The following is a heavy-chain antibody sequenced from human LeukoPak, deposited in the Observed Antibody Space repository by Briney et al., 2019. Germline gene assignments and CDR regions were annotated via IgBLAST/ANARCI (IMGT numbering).Heavy chain of an antibody. CDR3: ARQGLRYYDSSGYYIGPAFDI. V-gene: IGHV4-59*08. Sequence: SETLSLTCTVSGGSISSYYWSWIRQPPGKGQEWIGYIYYSGSTNYNPCLKSRVTISVDTSKNQFSLKLSSVTAADTAVYYCARQGLRYYDSSGYYIGPAFDIWGQGTMVTVSS. J-gene: IGHJ3*02. CDR2: IYYSGST. CDR1: GGSISSYY. D-gene: IGHD3-22*01.